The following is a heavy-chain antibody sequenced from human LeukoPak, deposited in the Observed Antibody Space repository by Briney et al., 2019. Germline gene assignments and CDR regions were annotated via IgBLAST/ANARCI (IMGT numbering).Heavy chain of an antibody. CDR3: AASAGTNTTYNWFDP. J-gene: IGHJ5*02. V-gene: IGHV3-30-3*01. CDR2: ISYDGSNK. CDR1: GFTFSSYA. Sequence: GGSLRLSCAASGFTFSSYAMHWVRQAPGKGLERVAVISYDGSNKYYADSVKGRFTISRDNSKNTLYLQMNSLRAEDTAVYYCAASAGTNTTYNWFDPWGQGTLVTVSS. D-gene: IGHD6-13*01.